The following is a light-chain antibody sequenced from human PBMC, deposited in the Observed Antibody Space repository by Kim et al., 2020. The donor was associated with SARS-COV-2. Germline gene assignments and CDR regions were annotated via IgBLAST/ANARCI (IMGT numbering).Light chain of an antibody. Sequence: DIQMTQSPSTLSASVGDRVTITCRASQSISSRVAWYQQKPGKAPKLLIYKASNLEVGVPSRFSGSGSGSEFTLTISSLQPDDFAIYHCQHYNSDPYTFGQGTKVDIK. CDR1: QSISSR. CDR3: QHYNSDPYT. CDR2: KAS. V-gene: IGKV1-5*03. J-gene: IGKJ2*01.